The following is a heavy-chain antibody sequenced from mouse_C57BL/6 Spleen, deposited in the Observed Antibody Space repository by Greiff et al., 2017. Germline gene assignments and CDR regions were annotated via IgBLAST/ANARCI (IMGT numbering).Heavy chain of an antibody. V-gene: IGHV1-76*01. CDR2: IYPGSGNT. J-gene: IGHJ1*03. CDR1: GYTFTDYY. Sequence: VKVVESGAELVRPGASVKLSCKASGYTFTDYYINWLKQRPGQGLEWIARIYPGSGNTYYNEKFKGKATLTAEKSSSTAYMQLSSLTSEDSAVYFCARGHYGSSYGYFDVWGTGTTVTVSS. CDR3: ARGHYGSSYGYFDV. D-gene: IGHD1-1*01.